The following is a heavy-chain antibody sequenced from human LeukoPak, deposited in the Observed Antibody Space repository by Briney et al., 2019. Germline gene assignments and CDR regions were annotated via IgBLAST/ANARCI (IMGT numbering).Heavy chain of an antibody. CDR2: INHSGST. D-gene: IGHD3/OR15-3a*01. Sequence: SETLSLTCTVSGGSISSGGYYWSWIRQHPGKGLEWIGEINHSGSTNYNPSLKSRVTISVDTSKNQFSLKLSSVTAADTAVYYCARGFGRVDYWGQGTLVTVSS. V-gene: IGHV4-31*03. CDR3: ARGFGRVDY. CDR1: GGSISSGGYY. J-gene: IGHJ4*02.